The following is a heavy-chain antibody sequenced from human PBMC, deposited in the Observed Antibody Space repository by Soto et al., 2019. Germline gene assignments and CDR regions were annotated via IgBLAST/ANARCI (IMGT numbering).Heavy chain of an antibody. CDR2: INPSGGST. CDR1: GYTFTSYY. D-gene: IGHD1-26*01. CDR3: ARGFGRIVGAKLEDI. Sequence: ASVKVSCKASGYTFTSYYMHWVRQAPGQGLEWMGIINPSGGSTSYAQKFQGRVTMTRDTSTSTVYMELSSLRSEDTAVYYCARGFGRIVGAKLEDIWGQGTMVTVSS. V-gene: IGHV1-46*01. J-gene: IGHJ3*02.